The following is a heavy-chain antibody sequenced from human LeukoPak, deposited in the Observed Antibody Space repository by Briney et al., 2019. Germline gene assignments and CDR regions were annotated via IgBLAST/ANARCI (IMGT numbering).Heavy chain of an antibody. J-gene: IGHJ5*02. CDR3: ARVFGKYNPSFDP. D-gene: IGHD3-10*01. V-gene: IGHV4-39*01. CDR1: GGSISSSSYY. CDR2: IYYSGST. Sequence: PSETLSLTCTVSGGSISSSSYYWGWIRQPPGKGLEWIGSIYYSGSTYYNPSLKSRVTISVDTSKNQFSLKLSSVTAADTAVYYCARVFGKYNPSFDPWGQGTLVTVSS.